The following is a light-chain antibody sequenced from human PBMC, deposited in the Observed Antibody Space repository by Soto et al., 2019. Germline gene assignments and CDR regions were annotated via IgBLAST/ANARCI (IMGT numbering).Light chain of an antibody. CDR2: KGT. Sequence: QSVLPQPAAVSGSPGQSITISCTGTSDDVGAYNSVSWYQQLPHKAPQVILYKGTQRPSGVSSRFSGSTSGNAASLTISGLQADDEADYFCCSSAPESTHVFGTGTKVTVL. CDR3: CSSAPESTHV. V-gene: IGLV2-23*01. J-gene: IGLJ1*01. CDR1: SDDVGAYNS.